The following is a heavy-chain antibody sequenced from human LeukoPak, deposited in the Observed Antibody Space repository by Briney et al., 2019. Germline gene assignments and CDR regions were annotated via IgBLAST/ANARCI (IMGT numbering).Heavy chain of an antibody. D-gene: IGHD3-22*01. V-gene: IGHV4-59*01. CDR2: IYYTGST. CDR3: ARVTDYYDSSGFLNWFDP. Sequence: SETLSLTCTVSGGSISSYYWSWIRQPPGKGLEWIGYIYYTGSTNYNPSLKSRVTILVDTSNNQFSLKLSSVTAADTAVYYCARVTDYYDSSGFLNWFDPWGQGTLVTVSS. J-gene: IGHJ5*02. CDR1: GGSISSYY.